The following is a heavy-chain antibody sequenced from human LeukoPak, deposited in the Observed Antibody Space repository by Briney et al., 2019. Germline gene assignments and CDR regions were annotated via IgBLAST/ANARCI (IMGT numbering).Heavy chain of an antibody. J-gene: IGHJ5*02. CDR1: GYSISSGYY. CDR2: IYHSGST. Sequence: SETLSLTCTVSGYSISSGYYWGWIRQPPGKGLEWIGSIYHSGSTYYNPSLKSRVTISVDTSKNQFSLKLSSVTAADTAVYYCARDPERQLGGDNWFDPWGQGTLVTVSS. V-gene: IGHV4-38-2*02. D-gene: IGHD6-6*01. CDR3: ARDPERQLGGDNWFDP.